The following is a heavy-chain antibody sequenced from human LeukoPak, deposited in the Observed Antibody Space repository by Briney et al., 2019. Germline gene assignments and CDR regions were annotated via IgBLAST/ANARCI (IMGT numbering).Heavy chain of an antibody. CDR3: ARVPYSSSWYSFGY. CDR1: VFSLSARGIC. J-gene: IGHJ4*02. Sequence: SGPALVEPTQTLTLTCTFSVFSLSARGICVSWIRQPPAKALEWLALIDCDDYKYYSTSLKTRLTLSKDTSKNQVVLTTTNLDPVDTATYYCARVPYSSSWYSFGYWGQGTLVTVSS. D-gene: IGHD6-13*01. V-gene: IGHV2-70*01. CDR2: IDCDDYK.